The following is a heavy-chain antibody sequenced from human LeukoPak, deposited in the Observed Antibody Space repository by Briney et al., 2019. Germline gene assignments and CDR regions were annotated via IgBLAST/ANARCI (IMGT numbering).Heavy chain of an antibody. D-gene: IGHD6-25*01. Sequence: PGGSLRLSCAVSGFSFSSYAMSWVRQAPGKGLEWVSAISGSGGSTYYADSVKGRFTISRDNSKTTLYLQMNSLRAEDTAVYYCAKDSLGSSDDYWGQGTLVTVSS. J-gene: IGHJ4*02. CDR1: GFSFSSYA. CDR2: ISGSGGST. V-gene: IGHV3-23*01. CDR3: AKDSLGSSDDY.